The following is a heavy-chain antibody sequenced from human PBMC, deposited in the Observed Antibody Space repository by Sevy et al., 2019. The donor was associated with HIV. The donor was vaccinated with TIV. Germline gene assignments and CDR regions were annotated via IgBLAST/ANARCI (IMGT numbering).Heavy chain of an antibody. CDR1: GFSFSTYS. CDR2: ISYDGSNK. J-gene: IGHJ5*02. Sequence: GGSLRLSCAASGFSFSTYSMNWVRQAPGKGLEWVAVISYDGSNKYYADSVKGRFTISRDNSKNTMYLQMNSLRAEDTAVYYCARVHTPYCSRTGCTLNGFDPWGQGTLVTVSS. D-gene: IGHD2-2*01. V-gene: IGHV3-30*03. CDR3: ARVHTPYCSRTGCTLNGFDP.